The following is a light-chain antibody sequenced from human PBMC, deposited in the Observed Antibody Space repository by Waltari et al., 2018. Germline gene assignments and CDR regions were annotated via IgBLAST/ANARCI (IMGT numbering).Light chain of an antibody. Sequence: QTVVTQEPSLTVSPGGTVTPTCASSTGPVTRGHHPNWFQQKPGQAPRALIYSTNYKHSWTPARFSGSLLGGKAALTLSGVQPEDEADYYCLLFYTDPQWVFGGGTRLTVL. J-gene: IGLJ3*02. CDR1: TGPVTRGHH. V-gene: IGLV7-43*01. CDR2: STN. CDR3: LLFYTDPQWV.